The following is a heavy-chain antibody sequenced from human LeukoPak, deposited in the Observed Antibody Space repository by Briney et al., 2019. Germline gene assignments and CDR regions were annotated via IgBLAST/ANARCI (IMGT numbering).Heavy chain of an antibody. CDR1: GFTVSSQY. J-gene: IGHJ6*02. V-gene: IGHV3-66*01. CDR3: ARRKVVSAYYYGMDV. CDR2: IYTGGTT. D-gene: IGHD2-2*01. Sequence: GGSLRLSCAASGFTVSSQYISWVRQAPGKGPEWVSVIYTGGTTHYADSVKGRFTISRDNAKNTLYLQMNSLRAEDTAVYYCARRKVVSAYYYGMDVWGQGTTVTVSS.